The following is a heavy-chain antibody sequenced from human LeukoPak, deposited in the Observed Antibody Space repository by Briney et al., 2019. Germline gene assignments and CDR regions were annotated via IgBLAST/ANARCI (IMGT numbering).Heavy chain of an antibody. Sequence: SETLSLTCTVSGGSISSYYWSWIRQPPGKGLEWIGCIYYSGSTNYNPSLKSRVTVSVDTSKNQFSLKLSSVTAADTAVYYCARHGGLEAFDIWGQGTMVTVSS. D-gene: IGHD1-1*01. CDR1: GGSISSYY. V-gene: IGHV4-59*08. J-gene: IGHJ3*02. CDR2: IYYSGST. CDR3: ARHGGLEAFDI.